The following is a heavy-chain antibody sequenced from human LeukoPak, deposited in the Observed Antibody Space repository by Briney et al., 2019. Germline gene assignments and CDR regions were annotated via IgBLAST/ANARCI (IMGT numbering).Heavy chain of an antibody. CDR2: INTNTGNP. V-gene: IGHV7-4-1*02. CDR3: ARDGGPSAWAPFNYFDY. Sequence: ASVKVSCKASGYTFTGYYMHWVRQAPGQGLEWMGWINTNTGNPTYAQGFTGRFVFSLDTSVSTAYLQISSLKAEDTAVYYCARDGGPSAWAPFNYFDYWGQGTLVTVSS. J-gene: IGHJ4*02. CDR1: GYTFTGYY. D-gene: IGHD3-16*01.